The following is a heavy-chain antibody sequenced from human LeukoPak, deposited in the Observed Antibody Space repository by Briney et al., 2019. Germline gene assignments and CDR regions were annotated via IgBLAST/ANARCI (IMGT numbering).Heavy chain of an antibody. Sequence: ASVKVSCKASGYTFTSYGISWVRQAPGQGLGWMGWISAYNGNTNYAQKLQGRVTMTTDTSTSTAYMELRSLRSDDTAVYYCARDSGIVVVVAATSGGDYWGQGTLVTVSS. CDR1: GYTFTSYG. J-gene: IGHJ4*02. D-gene: IGHD2-15*01. CDR3: ARDSGIVVVVAATSGGDY. CDR2: ISAYNGNT. V-gene: IGHV1-18*01.